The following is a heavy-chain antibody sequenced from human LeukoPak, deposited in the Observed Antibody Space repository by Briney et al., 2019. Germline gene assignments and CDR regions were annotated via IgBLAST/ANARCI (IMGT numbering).Heavy chain of an antibody. Sequence: SETLSLTCTVSGGSISSSSYYWGWIRQPPGKGLEWIGNIYYSGSTYYNPSLKSRVTISVDTSKNQFSLKLSSVTAADTAVYYCARGRYYFDYWGQGTLVTVSS. CDR2: IYYSGST. CDR1: GGSISSSSYY. J-gene: IGHJ4*02. V-gene: IGHV4-39*07. CDR3: ARGRYYFDY.